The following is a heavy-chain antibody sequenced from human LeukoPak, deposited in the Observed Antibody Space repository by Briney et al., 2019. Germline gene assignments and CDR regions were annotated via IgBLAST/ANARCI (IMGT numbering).Heavy chain of an antibody. J-gene: IGHJ4*02. CDR3: AKETGAPAAIPDYYFDY. V-gene: IGHV3-33*06. D-gene: IGHD2-2*02. CDR1: GFTFSSYG. Sequence: PGGSLRLSCAASGFTFSSYGMHWVRQAPGKGLEWVAVIWYDGSNKYYADSVKGRFTISRDNSKNTLYLQMNSLRAEDTAVYYCAKETGAPAAIPDYYFDYWGQGTLVTVSS. CDR2: IWYDGSNK.